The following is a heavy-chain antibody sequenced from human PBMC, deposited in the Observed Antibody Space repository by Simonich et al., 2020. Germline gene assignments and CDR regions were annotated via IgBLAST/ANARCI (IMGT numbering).Heavy chain of an antibody. CDR1: GYTFTGYY. CDR3: ARSHIAAAGTGYFQH. V-gene: IGHV1-2*02. J-gene: IGHJ1*01. CDR2: SNLNSGGT. Sequence: QVQLVQSGAEVKKPGASVKVSCKASGYTFTGYYMHWVQQAPGPGLEGMGWSNLNSGGTKYAQKFQGRVTMTRDTSISTAYMELSRLRSDDTAVYYCARSHIAAAGTGYFQHWGQGTLVTVSS. D-gene: IGHD6-13*01.